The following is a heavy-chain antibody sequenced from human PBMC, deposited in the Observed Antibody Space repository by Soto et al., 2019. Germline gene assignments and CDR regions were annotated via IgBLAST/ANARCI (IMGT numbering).Heavy chain of an antibody. CDR3: ARTISSSWPKNKSYFDY. Sequence: SETLSLTCTVSGGSISSYYWSWIRQPPGKGLEWIGYIYYSGSTNYNPSLKSRVTISVDTSKSQFSLKLSSVTAADTAAYYCARTISSSWPKNKSYFDYWGQGTLVTVSS. D-gene: IGHD6-13*01. V-gene: IGHV4-59*01. J-gene: IGHJ4*02. CDR1: GGSISSYY. CDR2: IYYSGST.